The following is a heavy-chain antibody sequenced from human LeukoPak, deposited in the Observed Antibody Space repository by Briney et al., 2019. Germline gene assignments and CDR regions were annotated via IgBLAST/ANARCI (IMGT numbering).Heavy chain of an antibody. CDR1: GFTFSNFA. Sequence: GGSLRLSCAASGFTFSNFAMSWVRQPPGKGLEWVSSISSSSSYIYYADSVKGRFTISRDNAKNSLYLQMNSLRAEDTAVYYCWGYDILTGYDYWGQGTLVTVSS. V-gene: IGHV3-21*01. CDR3: WGYDILTGYDY. D-gene: IGHD3-9*01. CDR2: ISSSSSYI. J-gene: IGHJ4*02.